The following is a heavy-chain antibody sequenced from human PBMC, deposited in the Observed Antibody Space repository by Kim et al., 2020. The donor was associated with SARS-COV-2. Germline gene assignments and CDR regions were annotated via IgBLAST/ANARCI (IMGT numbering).Heavy chain of an antibody. V-gene: IGHV1-3*01. J-gene: IGHJ5*02. Sequence: KFQGRVTITRDTSASTAYMELSSLRSEDTAVYYCARDAILWFGEVSWFDPWGQGTLVTVSS. D-gene: IGHD3-10*01. CDR3: ARDAILWFGEVSWFDP.